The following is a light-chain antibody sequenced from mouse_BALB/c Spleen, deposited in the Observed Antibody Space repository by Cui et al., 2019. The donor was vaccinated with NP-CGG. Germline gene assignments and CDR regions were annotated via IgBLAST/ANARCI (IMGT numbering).Light chain of an antibody. CDR3: ALWYSNHWV. J-gene: IGLJ1*01. CDR2: GTN. Sequence: QAVVTQESVLTTSPGETVTPTCRSNTGAVTTSNYANWVQEKPDHLFTGLIGGTNNRAPGVPARFSGSLIGDKAALTITGAQTEDEAIYFCALWYSNHWVFGGGTKLTVL. CDR1: TGAVTTSNY. V-gene: IGLV1*01.